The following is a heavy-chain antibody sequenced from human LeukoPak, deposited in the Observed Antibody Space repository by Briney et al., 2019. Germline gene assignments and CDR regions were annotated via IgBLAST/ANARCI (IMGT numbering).Heavy chain of an antibody. Sequence: PSETLSLTCTVSGGSISSYYWSWIRQPAGKGLEWIGRIYTSGSTNYNPSLKSRVTMSVDTSKNQFSLKLSSVTAADTAVYYCARENYCSRTSCRVPLWGQGTLVTVSS. CDR1: GGSISSYY. CDR2: IYTSGST. CDR3: ARENYCSRTSCRVPL. V-gene: IGHV4-4*07. D-gene: IGHD2-2*01. J-gene: IGHJ4*02.